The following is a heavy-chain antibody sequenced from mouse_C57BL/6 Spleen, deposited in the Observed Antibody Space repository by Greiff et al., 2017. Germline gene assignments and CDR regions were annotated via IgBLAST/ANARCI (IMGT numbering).Heavy chain of an antibody. CDR1: GYSITSGYY. D-gene: IGHD3-3*01. Sequence: ESGPGLVKPSQSLSLTCSVPGYSITSGYYWNWIRQFPGNKLEWMGYISYDGSNNYNPSLNNRISITRDTSKNQFFLKLNSVTTEDTATYYCARGGWLYYFDYWGQGTTLTVSS. CDR2: ISYDGSN. CDR3: ARGGWLYYFDY. V-gene: IGHV3-6*01. J-gene: IGHJ2*01.